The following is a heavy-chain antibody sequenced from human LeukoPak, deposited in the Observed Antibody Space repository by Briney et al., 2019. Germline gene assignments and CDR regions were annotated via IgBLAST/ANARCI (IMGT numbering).Heavy chain of an antibody. D-gene: IGHD2-15*01. V-gene: IGHV1-2*04. Sequence: GASVKVSCKASGYTFTSYGISWVRQAPGQGLEWMGWINPNSGGTNYAQKFQGWVTMTRDTSISTAYMELSRLRSDDTAVYYCARGRYCSGGSCYLFDYWGQGTLVTVSS. CDR3: ARGRYCSGGSCYLFDY. CDR1: GYTFTSYG. J-gene: IGHJ4*02. CDR2: INPNSGGT.